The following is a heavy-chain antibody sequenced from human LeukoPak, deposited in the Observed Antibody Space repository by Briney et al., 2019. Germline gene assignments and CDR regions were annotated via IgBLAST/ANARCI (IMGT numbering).Heavy chain of an antibody. J-gene: IGHJ4*02. CDR2: INSDGSST. V-gene: IGHV3-74*01. D-gene: IGHD5-18*01. Sequence: GGSLRLSCAASGFAFSTYWMHWVRHAPGKGLVWVSRINSDGSSTIYADSVKGRFSISRDNSKNTLSLQMNSLRVEDTALYYCARGKRGFIYGSDFWGQGTLVTVSS. CDR1: GFAFSTYW. CDR3: ARGKRGFIYGSDF.